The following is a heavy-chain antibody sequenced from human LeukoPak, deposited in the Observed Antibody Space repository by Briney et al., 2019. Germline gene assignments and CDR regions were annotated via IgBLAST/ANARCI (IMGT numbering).Heavy chain of an antibody. CDR2: IYISGNT. D-gene: IGHD6-19*01. Sequence: SETLSLTCTVSGGSIKTGGYSWTWIRQPAGKGLEWIGRIYISGNTDQNPSLKSRVTVSMDSSKNQFSLEMKSVTAADTAVYYCTRGWSSAGVFDSWGQGTVVTVSS. CDR3: TRGWSSAGVFDS. V-gene: IGHV4-61*02. CDR1: GGSIKTGGYS. J-gene: IGHJ4*03.